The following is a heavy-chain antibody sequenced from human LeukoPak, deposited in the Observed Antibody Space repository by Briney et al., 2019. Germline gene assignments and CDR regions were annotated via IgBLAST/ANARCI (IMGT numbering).Heavy chain of an antibody. CDR3: ASRMKRAAGYFDN. CDR1: GFTFSSYV. V-gene: IGHV3-23*01. Sequence: GGSLRLSCAASGFTFSSYVMSWVRQAPGKGLEWVSGKGLEWVSSISGSGGSTNYADSVKGRFTISRDNSKNTLDLQMNSLEADDTAVYYCASRMKRAAGYFDNWGQGTLVIVSS. J-gene: IGHJ4*02. D-gene: IGHD6-13*01. CDR2: ISGSGGST.